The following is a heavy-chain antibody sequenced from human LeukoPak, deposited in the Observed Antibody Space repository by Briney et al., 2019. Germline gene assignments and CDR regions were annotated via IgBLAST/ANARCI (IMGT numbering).Heavy chain of an antibody. Sequence: GGSLRLSCAASGFTFSSYSMNWVRQAPGKGLEYVSAISSNGGSTYYANSVKGRFTISRDNSKNTLYLQMGSLRAEDMAVYYCARVNYDFWSGSSEVGWFDPWGQGTLVTVSS. CDR2: ISSNGGST. CDR3: ARVNYDFWSGSSEVGWFDP. V-gene: IGHV3-64*01. CDR1: GFTFSSYS. D-gene: IGHD3-3*01. J-gene: IGHJ5*02.